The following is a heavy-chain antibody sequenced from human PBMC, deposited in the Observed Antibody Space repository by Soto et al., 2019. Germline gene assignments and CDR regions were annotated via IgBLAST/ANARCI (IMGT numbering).Heavy chain of an antibody. CDR2: INQDGSEK. J-gene: IGHJ3*02. V-gene: IGHV3-7*01. Sequence: EVQLVESGGGLVQPGGSLRLSCAASGFTFSRYWMSWVRQAPGKGLEWVANINQDGSEKYYVDSVKGRFTISRDNAKNSLYLEMHGLRAEDTAVYYCASLPAVAGTYGPDDAFDIWGQGTMVTVSS. D-gene: IGHD6-19*01. CDR1: GFTFSRYW. CDR3: ASLPAVAGTYGPDDAFDI.